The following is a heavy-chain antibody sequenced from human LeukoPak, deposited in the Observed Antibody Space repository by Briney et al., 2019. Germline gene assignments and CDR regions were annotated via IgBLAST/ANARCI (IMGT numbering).Heavy chain of an antibody. D-gene: IGHD3-22*01. Sequence: GGSLRLSCAASGFTFSSYAMGWVRQAPGKGLEWVSAISGSGGVTYYADSVKGRFTISSDNSKNTLYLQMNRLRAEDTAVYYCAKYYDYYFDYWGQGTLVTVSS. CDR3: AKYYDYYFDY. V-gene: IGHV3-23*01. CDR1: GFTFSSYA. J-gene: IGHJ4*02. CDR2: ISGSGGVT.